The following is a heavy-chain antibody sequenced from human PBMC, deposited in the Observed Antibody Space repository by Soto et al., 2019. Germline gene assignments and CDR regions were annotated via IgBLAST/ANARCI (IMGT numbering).Heavy chain of an antibody. CDR2: ISGSGGTT. D-gene: IGHD6-25*01. Sequence: EVQLLESGGGLVQPGRSLRLSCAASGFTFSSYAMSWVRQAPGKGLEWVSAISGSGGTTYYADSVKGRFTISRDNSKNTLFLQMNSLRAEDTDVYYCAKFFVETGGSSGWPWSFHYWGQGTLVTVSS. J-gene: IGHJ4*02. CDR1: GFTFSSYA. V-gene: IGHV3-23*01. CDR3: AKFFVETGGSSGWPWSFHY.